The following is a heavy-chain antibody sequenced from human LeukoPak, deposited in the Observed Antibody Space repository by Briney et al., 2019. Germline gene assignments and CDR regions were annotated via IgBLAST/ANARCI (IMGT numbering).Heavy chain of an antibody. J-gene: IGHJ4*02. CDR1: VFTFSTFW. V-gene: IGHV3-7*01. D-gene: IGHD1-1*01. CDR3: ARGGTFVSDY. CDR2: IKVDGSEK. Sequence: GGSLRLSCAASVFTFSTFWTSWVRQAPGEGLEWVANIKVDGSEKYYVDSMKGRFTVSRDNAKNSLYLQMDSLRAEDTAVYYCARGGTFVSDYWGQGTLVTVSS.